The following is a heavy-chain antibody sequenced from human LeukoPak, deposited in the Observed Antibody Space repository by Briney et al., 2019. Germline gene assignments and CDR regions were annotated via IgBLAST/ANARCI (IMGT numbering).Heavy chain of an antibody. CDR3: AKDSQYYYDSSGYYLGNRYFDY. CDR1: GFNVSSNY. Sequence: GGSLRLFCAASGFNVSSNYMSWVRQAPGKGLEWVSGISGSGGSTYYADSVKGRFTISRDNSKNTLYLQMNSLRAEDTAVYYCAKDSQYYYDSSGYYLGNRYFDYWGQGTLVTVSS. D-gene: IGHD3-22*01. CDR2: ISGSGGST. V-gene: IGHV3-23*01. J-gene: IGHJ4*02.